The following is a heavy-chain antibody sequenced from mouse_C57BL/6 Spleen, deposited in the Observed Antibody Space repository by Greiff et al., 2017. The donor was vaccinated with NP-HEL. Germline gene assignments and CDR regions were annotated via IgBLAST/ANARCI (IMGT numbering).Heavy chain of an antibody. Sequence: VQLQQSGPELVKPGASVKISCKASGYSFTGYYMNWVKQSPEKSLEWIGEINPSTGGTTYNQKFQAKATLTVDKSSSTAYMQLKSLASEDSAVYYCARGNYGPNFDYWGQGATLTVAS. J-gene: IGHJ2*01. CDR3: ARGNYGPNFDY. D-gene: IGHD1-1*01. CDR1: GYSFTGYY. CDR2: INPSTGGT. V-gene: IGHV1-42*01.